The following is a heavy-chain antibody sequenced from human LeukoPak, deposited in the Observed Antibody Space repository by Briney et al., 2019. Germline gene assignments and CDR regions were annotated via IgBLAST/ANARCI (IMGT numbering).Heavy chain of an antibody. CDR1: GGSITHYY. CDR2: IYYSATT. J-gene: IGHJ5*02. Sequence: PETLSLTCTVSGGSITHYYWSWIRQPPGKGLEWIGYIYYSATTNYNPSLKSRVTISIDASKNQFSLNLTSLTAADTAVYYCARGVPFDPWGQGTQVTVSS. D-gene: IGHD4/OR15-4a*01. V-gene: IGHV4-59*01. CDR3: ARGVPFDP.